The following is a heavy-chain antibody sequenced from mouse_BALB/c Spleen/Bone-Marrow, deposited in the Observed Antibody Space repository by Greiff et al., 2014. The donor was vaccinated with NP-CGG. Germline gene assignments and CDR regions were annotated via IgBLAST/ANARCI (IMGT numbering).Heavy chain of an antibody. Sequence: EVQVVESGAELAKPGASVKLSCTASGFNIKDTYMHWVEQRPEQGLEWIGRIDPANGDTKYDPKFQGKATITADTSSNTAYLQLSSLTSEDTAVYYCTKPSFYYGSSYWYFDVWGAGTTVTVSS. V-gene: IGHV14-3*02. CDR3: TKPSFYYGSSYWYFDV. CDR2: IDPANGDT. J-gene: IGHJ1*01. D-gene: IGHD1-1*01. CDR1: GFNIKDTY.